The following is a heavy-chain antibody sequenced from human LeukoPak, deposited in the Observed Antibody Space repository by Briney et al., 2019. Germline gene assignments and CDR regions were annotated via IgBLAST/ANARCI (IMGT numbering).Heavy chain of an antibody. V-gene: IGHV1-8*01. CDR2: MNPNSGNT. Sequence: ASVKVSCKASGYTFTGYDINWVRQATGQGLEWMGWMNPNSGNTGYAQKFQGRVTMTRNTSISTAYMELSSLRSEDTAVYYCARGFKYYDFWSGYISWFDPWGQGTLVTVSS. J-gene: IGHJ5*02. CDR1: GYTFTGYD. CDR3: ARGFKYYDFWSGYISWFDP. D-gene: IGHD3-3*01.